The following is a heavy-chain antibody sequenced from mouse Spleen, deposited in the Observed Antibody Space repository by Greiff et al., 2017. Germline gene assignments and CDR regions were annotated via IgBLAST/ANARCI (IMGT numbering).Heavy chain of an antibody. V-gene: IGHV1-4*01. Sequence: VQLQQSGAELARPGASVKMSCKASGYTFTSYTMHWVKQRPGQGLEWIGYINPSSGYTKYNQKFKDKATLTADKSSSTAYMQLSSLTSEDSAVYYCAREERYYGTQFAYWGQGTLVTVSA. CDR2: INPSSGYT. CDR1: GYTFTSYT. D-gene: IGHD1-1*01. J-gene: IGHJ3*01. CDR3: AREERYYGTQFAY.